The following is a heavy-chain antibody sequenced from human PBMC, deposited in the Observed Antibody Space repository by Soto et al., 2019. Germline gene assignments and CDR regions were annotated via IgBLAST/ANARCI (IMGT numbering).Heavy chain of an antibody. V-gene: IGHV4-31*03. CDR1: GGSISSGGYY. CDR2: IYYSGIT. CDR3: ARGYMVRGVIRYYYYYYGMDV. J-gene: IGHJ6*02. D-gene: IGHD3-10*01. Sequence: SETLSLTCTVSGGSISSGGYYWSWIRQHPGKSLEWIGYIYYSGITYYNTSLKSRVTISVDTSKNQFSLKLSSVTAADTAVYYCARGYMVRGVIRYYYYYYGMDVWGQGTTVTVSS.